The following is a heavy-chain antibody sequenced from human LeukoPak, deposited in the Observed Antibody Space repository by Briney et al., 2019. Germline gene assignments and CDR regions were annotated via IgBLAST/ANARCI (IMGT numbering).Heavy chain of an antibody. CDR1: GYTFTSYY. J-gene: IGHJ4*02. Sequence: GASVKVSCKASGYTFTSYYMHWVRQAPGQGLEWMGIINPSGGSTSYAQKFQGRVTMTRDTSISTAYMELSRLRSDDTAVYYCARVLHGYNKSLVNYWGQGTLVTVSS. CDR3: ARVLHGYNKSLVNY. V-gene: IGHV1-46*01. CDR2: INPSGGST. D-gene: IGHD5-24*01.